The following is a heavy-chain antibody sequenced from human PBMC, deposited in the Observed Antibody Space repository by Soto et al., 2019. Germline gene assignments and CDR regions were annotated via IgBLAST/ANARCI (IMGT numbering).Heavy chain of an antibody. CDR2: ISSSSSTI. CDR1: GFTFSSYS. J-gene: IGHJ6*03. Sequence: GSLRLSCAASGFTFSSYSMNWVRQAPGKGLGWGSYISSSSSTIYYADSVKGRFTISRDNAKNSLYLQMNSRRAEDTAVYYCARGGSSYCSSTSCYYYYYYMDVWGKGTTVTVSS. D-gene: IGHD2-2*01. V-gene: IGHV3-48*01. CDR3: ARGGSSYCSSTSCYYYYYYMDV.